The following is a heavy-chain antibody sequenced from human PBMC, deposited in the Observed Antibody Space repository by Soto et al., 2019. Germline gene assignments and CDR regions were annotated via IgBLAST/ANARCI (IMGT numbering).Heavy chain of an antibody. Sequence: EVQLVESGGGLVQPGGSLRLSCAASGFTFSSYWMHWVRQAPGKGLVWVSRINSDGSSTSYADSVKGRFTISRDNGKNMLYLQMNSLRAEDTAVYYCARATYSSVLFDYWGQGTLVTVSS. D-gene: IGHD6-19*01. V-gene: IGHV3-74*01. CDR1: GFTFSSYW. J-gene: IGHJ4*02. CDR3: ARATYSSVLFDY. CDR2: INSDGSST.